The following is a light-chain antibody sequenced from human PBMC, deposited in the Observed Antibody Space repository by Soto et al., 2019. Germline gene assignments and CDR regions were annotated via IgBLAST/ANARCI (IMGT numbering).Light chain of an antibody. CDR3: QQSYISPYT. CDR1: QDISSW. V-gene: IGKV1-12*01. J-gene: IGKJ2*01. Sequence: DIQMTQSPSSVSASVGDRVTITCRASQDISSWLAWYQQKPGKAPKLLIYAASSLQSGVPSRFSGSGSGTEFTLIISGLQPEDFATYYCQQSYISPYTFGQGTKVDIK. CDR2: AAS.